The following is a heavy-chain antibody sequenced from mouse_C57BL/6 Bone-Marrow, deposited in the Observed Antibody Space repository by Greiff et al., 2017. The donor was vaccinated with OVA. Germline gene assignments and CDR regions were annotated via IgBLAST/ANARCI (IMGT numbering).Heavy chain of an antibody. V-gene: IGHV1-82*01. J-gene: IGHJ2*01. Sequence: VKLQESGPELVKPGASVKISCKASGYAFSSSWMNWVQQRPGKGLEWIGRIYPGDGDTNYNGKFKGKATLTADKSSSTAYMQLSSLTSEDSAVYFCARHEDGYYASYFDYGGQGTTLTVSS. CDR2: IYPGDGDT. D-gene: IGHD2-3*01. CDR3: ARHEDGYYASYFDY. CDR1: GYAFSSSW.